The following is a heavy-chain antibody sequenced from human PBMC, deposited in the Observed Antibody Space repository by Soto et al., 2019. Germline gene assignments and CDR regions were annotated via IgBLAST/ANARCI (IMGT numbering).Heavy chain of an antibody. Sequence: QLQLQESGPGLVKPSETLSLTCTVSGGSISSSSYYWGWIRQPPGKGLEWIGSIYYSGSTYYNPSLNSRGTIXXAXYXXQSSLKLSSVTAADKAVYYCARRDKMTTGTGWFDPWGQGTLVTVSS. D-gene: IGHD4-17*01. J-gene: IGHJ5*02. CDR3: ARRDKMTTGTGWFDP. V-gene: IGHV4-39*01. CDR2: IYYSGST. CDR1: GGSISSSSYY.